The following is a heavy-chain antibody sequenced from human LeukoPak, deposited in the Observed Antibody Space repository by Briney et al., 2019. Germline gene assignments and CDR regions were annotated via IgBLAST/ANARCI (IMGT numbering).Heavy chain of an antibody. CDR1: GYTFTGYY. Sequence: ASVKVSCKASGYTFTGYYMHWVRQAPGQGLEWMGWINSDSGGDTNYAQKFQGRVTMIRDTPISTAYMELSRLRSDDTAVYYCARQTGGYFDYWGQGILVTVSS. J-gene: IGHJ4*02. CDR3: ARQTGGYFDY. CDR2: INSDSGGDT. V-gene: IGHV1-2*02. D-gene: IGHD7-27*01.